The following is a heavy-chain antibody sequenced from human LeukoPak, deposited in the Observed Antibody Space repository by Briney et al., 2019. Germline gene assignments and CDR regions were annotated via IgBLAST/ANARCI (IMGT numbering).Heavy chain of an antibody. CDR2: ISTSSSYI. Sequence: GGSLRLSCTASGFTFSTYAMSWVRQAPGKGLEWVSSISTSSSYIYYADSVKGRFTISRDNARNSLYLQMNTLRTEDTAVYSCARGADGVSSNSRGWFDPWGQGTLVTVSS. V-gene: IGHV3-21*01. J-gene: IGHJ5*02. CDR1: GFTFSTYA. CDR3: ARGADGVSSNSRGWFDP. D-gene: IGHD2-15*01.